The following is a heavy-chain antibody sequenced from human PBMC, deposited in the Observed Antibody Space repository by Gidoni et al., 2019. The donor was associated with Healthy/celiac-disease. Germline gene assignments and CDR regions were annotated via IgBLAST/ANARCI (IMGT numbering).Heavy chain of an antibody. CDR1: GYTFTSYG. J-gene: IGHJ5*02. CDR2: SSAYNGNT. CDR3: ASSIAGYGDYGRT. D-gene: IGHD4-17*01. Sequence: QVQLVQSGAEVKKPGASVKVSCKASGYTFTSYGISWVRQAPGKGLDWMGWSSAYNGNTNYAQKLQGRGTMTPDTSTITADMELRSLRSDDTAVYYCASSIAGYGDYGRTWGQGTLGTVSS. V-gene: IGHV1-18*01.